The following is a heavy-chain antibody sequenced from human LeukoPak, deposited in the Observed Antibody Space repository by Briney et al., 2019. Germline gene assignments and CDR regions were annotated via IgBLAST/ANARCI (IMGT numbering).Heavy chain of an antibody. CDR1: GLSLSVNY. Sequence: GGSLRLSCAASGLSLSVNYMTWVRQSHGKGLEWLSNIYRDGNTYYADSVNGRFSISRDDYKNTLYLEMNSLRAEDTALYYCARYTFRAVDIWGQGSMFTVSS. CDR3: ARYTFRAVDI. CDR2: IYRDGNT. V-gene: IGHV3-53*01. J-gene: IGHJ3*02. D-gene: IGHD2-2*02.